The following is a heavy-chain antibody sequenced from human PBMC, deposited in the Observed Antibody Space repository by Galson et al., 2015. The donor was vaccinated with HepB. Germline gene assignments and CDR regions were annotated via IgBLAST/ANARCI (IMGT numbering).Heavy chain of an antibody. CDR2: ISGSGGST. Sequence: SLRLSCAGSGFTFSSYCMSWVRQAPGKGLEWVSGISGSGGSTYYADSVKGRFTISRDNSKNTLYLQMNSLRVEDTSLYYCAEEAYISNSSPLYRGSYRYHSDYWGQGTLVTVSS. J-gene: IGHJ4*02. CDR3: AEEAYISNSSPLYRGSYRYHSDY. CDR1: GFTFSSYC. V-gene: IGHV3-23*01. D-gene: IGHD1-26*01.